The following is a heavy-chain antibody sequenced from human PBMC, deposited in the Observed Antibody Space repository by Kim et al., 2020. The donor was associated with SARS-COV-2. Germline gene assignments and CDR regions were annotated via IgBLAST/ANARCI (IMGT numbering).Heavy chain of an antibody. Sequence: GESLQISCKSSAYHFANYWITWVRQMPGKGLEWMGRIDPRDSFTTYSPDFQGHVSISADKSIRTAYLQWSSLKTSDTAVYFCTSAADYDNWGQGTLVTVSS. J-gene: IGHJ4*02. CDR1: AYHFANYW. D-gene: IGHD6-25*01. CDR3: TSAADYDN. CDR2: IDPRDSFT. V-gene: IGHV5-10-1*01.